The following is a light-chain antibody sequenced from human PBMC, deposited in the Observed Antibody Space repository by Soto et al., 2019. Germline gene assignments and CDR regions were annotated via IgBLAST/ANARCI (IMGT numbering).Light chain of an antibody. CDR2: WAS. V-gene: IGKV4-1*01. CDR1: QSVLYSSNNKNF. CDR3: HQYYATPYT. J-gene: IGKJ2*01. Sequence: DIVMTQSPDSLAVSLGERATINCKSSQSVLYSSNNKNFLAWYQQRPGQPPKLLISWASTRESGVPDQFSGSGSGTDFTLTISSLQAEDVAFYYCHQYYATPYTFGQGTKLEI.